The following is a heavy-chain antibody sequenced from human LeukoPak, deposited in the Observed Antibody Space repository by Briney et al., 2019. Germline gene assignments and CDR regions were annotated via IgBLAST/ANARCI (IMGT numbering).Heavy chain of an antibody. D-gene: IGHD4-23*01. V-gene: IGHV4-39*01. J-gene: IGHJ4*02. CDR2: IYYSGST. CDR1: GDSITSTPYY. Sequence: TSETLSLTCTVSGDSITSTPYYWGWIRQSPGKGLEWIGIIYYSGSTYYNPSLKSRVTMSVDTSKNQFSLKLNSVTAADTAVHFCARHLNSGGNSPLVYWGQGTLVTVSS. CDR3: ARHLNSGGNSPLVY.